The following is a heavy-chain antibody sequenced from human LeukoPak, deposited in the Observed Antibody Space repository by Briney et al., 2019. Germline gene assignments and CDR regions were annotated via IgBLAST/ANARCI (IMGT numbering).Heavy chain of an antibody. CDR3: ARHWRYYYDSSGYYYLDY. CDR2: IYPGDSDT. Sequence: GESLKISCKGSGYSFTSYWIGWVRQMPGKGLEWMGIIYPGDSDTRYSPSFQGQVTISADKSISTAYLRWSSLKASDTAMYYCARHWRYYYDSSGYYYLDYWGQGTLVTVSS. V-gene: IGHV5-51*01. D-gene: IGHD3-22*01. CDR1: GYSFTSYW. J-gene: IGHJ4*02.